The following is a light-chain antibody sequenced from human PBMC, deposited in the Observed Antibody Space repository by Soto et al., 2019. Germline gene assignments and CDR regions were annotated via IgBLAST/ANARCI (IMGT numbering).Light chain of an antibody. J-gene: IGKJ4*01. Sequence: EIVLTQSPGTLSLSPGERATLSCRASQSVSSSYLAWYQQKPGQAPRLLIYGASSRATGIPYRFSGSGSGTDFTLTIIRLEPEDFAVYYCQQYGSSPLTFGGGTKVDNK. CDR3: QQYGSSPLT. V-gene: IGKV3-20*01. CDR2: GAS. CDR1: QSVSSSY.